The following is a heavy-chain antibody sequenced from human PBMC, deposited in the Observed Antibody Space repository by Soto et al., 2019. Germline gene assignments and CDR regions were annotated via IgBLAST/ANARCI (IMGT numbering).Heavy chain of an antibody. V-gene: IGHV1-69*13. CDR3: ARGGVAAAGTAPFGMDV. J-gene: IGHJ6*02. D-gene: IGHD6-13*01. CDR2: IIPIFGTA. CDR1: GGTFSSYA. Sequence: SVKISCKASGGTFSSYAISWVRQAPGQGLEWMGGIIPIFGTANYAQKFQGRVTITADESTSTAYMELSSLRSEDTAVYYCARGGVAAAGTAPFGMDVWGQGTTVTVSS.